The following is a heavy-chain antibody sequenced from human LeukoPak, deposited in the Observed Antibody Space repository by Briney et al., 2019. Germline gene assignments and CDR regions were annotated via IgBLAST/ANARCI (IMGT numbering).Heavy chain of an antibody. CDR3: AKLPPGGYSYGYSLFDY. D-gene: IGHD5-18*01. J-gene: IGHJ4*02. V-gene: IGHV3-23*01. Sequence: GGSLRLSCAASGFTFSSYAMSWVRQAPGKGLEWVSAISGSGGSTYYADSVEGRFTISRDNSKNMLYLQMNSLRAEDTAVYYCAKLPPGGYSYGYSLFDYWGQGTLVTVSS. CDR1: GFTFSSYA. CDR2: ISGSGGST.